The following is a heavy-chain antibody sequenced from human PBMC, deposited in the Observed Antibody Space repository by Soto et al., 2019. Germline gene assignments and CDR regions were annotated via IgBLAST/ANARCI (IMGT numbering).Heavy chain of an antibody. CDR2: LSGTGGTT. CDR1: GFAFSSYA. D-gene: IGHD2-15*01. J-gene: IGHJ4*02. Sequence: EVQLLESGGGLVQPGGSLRLSCAASGFAFSSYAMTWVRQAPGKGLEWVSALSGTGGTTYSADSVRGRFTIARDNSKNTLYLHMNGRSPEESAIYYCAKFIVGTGGSCAWPGCLDSWGQGTLVTVSS. V-gene: IGHV3-23*01. CDR3: AKFIVGTGGSCAWPGCLDS.